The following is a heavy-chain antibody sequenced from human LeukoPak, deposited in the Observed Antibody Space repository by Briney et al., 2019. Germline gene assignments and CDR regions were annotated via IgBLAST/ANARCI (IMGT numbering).Heavy chain of an antibody. CDR3: ANEVRPNDY. Sequence: PGGSLRLSCAASGFTVSSNHMSWVRQAPGKGLEWVSVIYSGDYTYYADSVKGRFTISRDNSKNTLYLQMNSLRAEDTALYFCANEVRPNDYWGRGTLVTVSS. J-gene: IGHJ4*02. CDR1: GFTVSSNH. D-gene: IGHD4/OR15-4a*01. CDR2: IYSGDYT. V-gene: IGHV3-53*01.